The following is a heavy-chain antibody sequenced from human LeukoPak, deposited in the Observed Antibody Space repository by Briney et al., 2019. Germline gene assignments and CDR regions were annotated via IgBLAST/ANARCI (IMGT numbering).Heavy chain of an antibody. CDR2: FDPEDGET. V-gene: IGHV1-24*01. J-gene: IGHJ4*01. CDR3: ARDVPYYDFWSGISFDY. D-gene: IGHD3-3*01. Sequence: ASVKVSCKVSGYTLTELSMHWVRQAPGKGLEWMGGFDPEDGETIYAQKFQGRVTMTEDTSTDTAYMELSSLRSEDTAVYYCARDVPYYDFWSGISFDYWGQEPWSPSPQ. CDR1: GYTLTELS.